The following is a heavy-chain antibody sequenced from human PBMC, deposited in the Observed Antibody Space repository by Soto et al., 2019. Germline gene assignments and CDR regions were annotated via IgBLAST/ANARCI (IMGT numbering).Heavy chain of an antibody. Sequence: QFQLVQSGPEVKKPGASVKVSCKASDYTFTNYGITWVRQAPGQGLEWMGWISGYDGNTNYEQKFQGRVTMTTDISTGTAYMKLRSMRSDDTAVYSCASDRTLWFGEIGGWLDPWGQGTLVTVSS. CDR1: DYTFTNYG. V-gene: IGHV1-18*01. D-gene: IGHD3-10*01. J-gene: IGHJ5*02. CDR2: ISGYDGNT. CDR3: ASDRTLWFGEIGGWLDP.